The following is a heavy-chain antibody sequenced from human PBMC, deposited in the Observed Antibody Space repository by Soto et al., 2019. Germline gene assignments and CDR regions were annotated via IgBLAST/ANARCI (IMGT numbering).Heavy chain of an antibody. CDR1: GGTLSSYA. CDR3: ASSYSYDSSGYYVVSFDI. V-gene: IGHV1-69*01. J-gene: IGHJ3*02. D-gene: IGHD3-22*01. CDR2: IIPIFGTA. Sequence: QVQLVQSGAEVKKPGSSVKVSCKASGGTLSSYAISWVRQAPGQGLEWMGGIIPIFGTANYAQRFQGRVTVTADESTSTAYMELSSLRSEDTAVYYFASSYSYDSSGYYVVSFDIWGQGTMVTVSS.